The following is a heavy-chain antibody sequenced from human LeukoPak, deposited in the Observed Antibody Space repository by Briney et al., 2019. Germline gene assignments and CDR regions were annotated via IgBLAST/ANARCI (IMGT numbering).Heavy chain of an antibody. V-gene: IGHV3-21*01. CDR3: ARGTMVRGDYFDY. J-gene: IGHJ4*02. D-gene: IGHD3-10*01. CDR1: GSTFSSYS. CDR2: ISSSSSYI. Sequence: GGSLRLSCAASGSTFSSYSMNWVRQPPGKGLEWVSSISSSSSYIYYADSVRGRFTISRDNAKNSVYLQMNSLRAEDTAVYYCARGTMVRGDYFDYWGQGTLVTVSS.